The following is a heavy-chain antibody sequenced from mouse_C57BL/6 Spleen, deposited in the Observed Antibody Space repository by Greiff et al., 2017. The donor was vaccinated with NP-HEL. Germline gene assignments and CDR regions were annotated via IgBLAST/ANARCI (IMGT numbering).Heavy chain of an antibody. CDR1: GYTFTSYW. CDR3: ARSELGYYYAMDY. V-gene: IGHV1-53*01. CDR2: INPSNGGT. J-gene: IGHJ4*01. D-gene: IGHD4-1*01. Sequence: QVQLQQPGTELVKPGASVKLSCKASGYTFTSYWMHWVKQRPGQGLEWIGNINPSNGGTNYNEKFKSKATLTVEKSSSTAYMQLSSLTSEDSAVYYCARSELGYYYAMDYWGQGTSVTVSS.